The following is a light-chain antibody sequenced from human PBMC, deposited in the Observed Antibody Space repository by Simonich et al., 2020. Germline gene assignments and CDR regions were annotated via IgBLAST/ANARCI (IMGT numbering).Light chain of an antibody. J-gene: IGKJ4*01. CDR1: QSVSSN. Sequence: EIVMTQSPATLSVSPGERATLSCRASQSVSSNLAWYQQNPGRAPRLLIYGASTRATGIPARFSGSGSGTEFTLTISRLEPEDFAVYYCQQYGSLLTFGGGTKVEIK. CDR3: QQYGSLLT. CDR2: GAS. V-gene: IGKV3-15*01.